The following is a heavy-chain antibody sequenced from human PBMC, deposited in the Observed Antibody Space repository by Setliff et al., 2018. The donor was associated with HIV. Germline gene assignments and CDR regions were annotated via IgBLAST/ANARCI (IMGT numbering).Heavy chain of an antibody. Sequence: GASVKVSCKASGYTFTGYYMHWVRQAPGQGLEWMGRINPNSGGTNYAQKFQGRVTMTRDTSISTAYMELSSLRSEDTAVYYCARGVRDHREYYYYMDVWGKGTTVNVS. J-gene: IGHJ6*03. V-gene: IGHV1-2*06. CDR3: ARGVRDHREYYYYMDV. CDR1: GYTFTGYY. CDR2: INPNSGGT. D-gene: IGHD3-10*01.